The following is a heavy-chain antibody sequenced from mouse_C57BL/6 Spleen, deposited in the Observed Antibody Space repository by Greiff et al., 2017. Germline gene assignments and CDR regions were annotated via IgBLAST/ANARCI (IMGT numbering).Heavy chain of an antibody. J-gene: IGHJ2*01. CDR2: INPNNGGT. Sequence: EVQRVESGPELVKPGASVKIPCKASGYTFTDYNMDWVKQSHGKSLEWIGDINPNNGGTIYNQKFKGKATLTVDKSSSTAYMELRSLTSEDTAVYYCARARYGYDDYFDYWGQGTTLTVSS. CDR3: ARARYGYDDYFDY. D-gene: IGHD2-2*01. CDR1: GYTFTDYN. V-gene: IGHV1-18*01.